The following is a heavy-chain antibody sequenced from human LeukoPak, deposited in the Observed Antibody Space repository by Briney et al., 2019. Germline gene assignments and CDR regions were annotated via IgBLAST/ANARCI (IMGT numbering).Heavy chain of an antibody. CDR1: GFTFSGSA. CDR3: RYYDILTGSYQPDY. J-gene: IGHJ4*02. D-gene: IGHD3-9*01. V-gene: IGHV3-73*01. Sequence: GGSLRLSCAASGFTFSGSAMHWVRQASGKGLEWVGRIRSKANNYATAYAASVKGRFTIFRDDSKNTAYLQMNSLKTEDTAVYYCRYYDILTGSYQPDYWGQGTLVTVSS. CDR2: IRSKANNYAT.